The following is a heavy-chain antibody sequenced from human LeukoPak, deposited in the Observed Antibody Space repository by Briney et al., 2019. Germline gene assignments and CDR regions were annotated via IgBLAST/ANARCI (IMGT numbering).Heavy chain of an antibody. J-gene: IGHJ6*03. CDR1: GGSISSYY. D-gene: IGHD1-7*01. Sequence: NPSETLSLTCTVSGGSISSYYWSWIRQPPGKGLEWIGYIYYSGSTNYNPSLKSRVTISVDTSKNQFSLKLSSVTAADTAVYYCARGPRYNWNYGWYMDVWGKGTTVTVSS. V-gene: IGHV4-59*01. CDR3: ARGPRYNWNYGWYMDV. CDR2: IYYSGST.